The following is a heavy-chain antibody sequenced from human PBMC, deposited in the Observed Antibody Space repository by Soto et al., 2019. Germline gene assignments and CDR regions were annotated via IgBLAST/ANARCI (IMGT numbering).Heavy chain of an antibody. V-gene: IGHV1-2*02. CDR2: INPNSGGT. CDR3: AREHYDILTGYPYGMDV. J-gene: IGHJ6*02. CDR1: GYTFTSYY. Sequence: ASVKVSCKASGYTFTSYYMHWVRQAPGQGLEWMGWINPNSGGTNYAQKFQGRATMTRDTSISTAYMELSRLRSDDTAVYYCAREHYDILTGYPYGMDVWGQGTTVTVSS. D-gene: IGHD3-9*01.